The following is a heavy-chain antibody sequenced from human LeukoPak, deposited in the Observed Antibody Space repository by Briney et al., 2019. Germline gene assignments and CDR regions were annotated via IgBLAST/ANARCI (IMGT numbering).Heavy chain of an antibody. CDR2: ISYDGSNK. CDR3: AKDPIWWNYFDY. CDR1: GFTFSSYA. Sequence: PGGSLRLSCAASGFTFSSYAMHWVRQAPGKGLEWVAVISYDGSNKHYADSVKGRFTIPRDNSKNTLYLQMNSLRAEDTAVYYCAKDPIWWNYFDYWGQGTLVTVSS. V-gene: IGHV3-30*04. D-gene: IGHD3-16*01. J-gene: IGHJ4*02.